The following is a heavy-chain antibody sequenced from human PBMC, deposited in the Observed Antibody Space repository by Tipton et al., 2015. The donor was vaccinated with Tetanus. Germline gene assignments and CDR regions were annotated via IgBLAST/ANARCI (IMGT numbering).Heavy chain of an antibody. D-gene: IGHD2-21*02. CDR2: IYHSGST. V-gene: IGHV4-38-2*01. CDR1: GYSISSGYY. J-gene: IGHJ6*02. Sequence: TLSLTCAVSGYSISSGYYWGWIRQPPGKGLEWIGSIYHSGSTYYNPSLKSRVTISVETSKTHFSLKLSSVTAADTAVYYCVHCGGDFQNGMDVWGQGTTVTVSS. CDR3: VHCGGDFQNGMDV.